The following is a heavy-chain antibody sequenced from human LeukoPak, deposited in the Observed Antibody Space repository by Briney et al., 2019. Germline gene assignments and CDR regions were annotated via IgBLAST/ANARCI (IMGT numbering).Heavy chain of an antibody. J-gene: IGHJ4*02. V-gene: IGHV4-59*01. Sequence: PSETLSLTCTVSGGSISPYYWSWIRQTPGKGLEWIGYILYSGITTNYNPSLKSRVTISVDTSKNQFSLKLSSVTAADTAVYYCARVGDWNDLVYWGQGTLVTVSS. CDR1: GGSISPYY. CDR2: ILYSGITT. CDR3: ARVGDWNDLVY. D-gene: IGHD1-1*01.